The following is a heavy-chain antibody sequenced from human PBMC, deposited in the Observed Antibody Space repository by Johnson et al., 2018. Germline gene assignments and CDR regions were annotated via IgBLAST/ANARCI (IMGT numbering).Heavy chain of an antibody. J-gene: IGHJ6*03. V-gene: IGHV3-30-3*01. D-gene: IGHD5-12*01. CDR1: GFTFSTYA. Sequence: QVQLVESGGGVVQPGRSXRLSCATSGFTFSTYAMHWVRQAPGKGLEWVALISYDGNNEYSADSVEGRFTISRENSKNTLYLKMNSLRAEDTAIYYFAKDWLRGVYYYSYMDVWGKGTTVTVYS. CDR3: AKDWLRGVYYYSYMDV. CDR2: ISYDGNNE.